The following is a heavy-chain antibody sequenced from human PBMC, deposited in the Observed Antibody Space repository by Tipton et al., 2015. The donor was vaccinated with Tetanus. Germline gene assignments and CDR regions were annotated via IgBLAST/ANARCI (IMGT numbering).Heavy chain of an antibody. V-gene: IGHV4-59*01. D-gene: IGHD6-19*01. CDR1: GGSIRSYY. Sequence: TLSLTCTVSGGSIRSYYWTWIRQPPGRGLEWIGYVHYSGGTNYSPSLRSRVTLSVDTSKNQFSLKLSSVTAADTAVYYCARIGWLQQNKPAFDIWGQGTVVTVSS. J-gene: IGHJ3*02. CDR3: ARIGWLQQNKPAFDI. CDR2: VHYSGGT.